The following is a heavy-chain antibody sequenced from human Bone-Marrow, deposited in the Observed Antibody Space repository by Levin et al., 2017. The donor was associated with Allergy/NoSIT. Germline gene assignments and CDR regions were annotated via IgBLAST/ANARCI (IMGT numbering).Heavy chain of an antibody. Sequence: PGESLKISCEASGFTFSHYAIHWVRQSPGKGLEWVAAISYDGSDTHYADSVKGRFTISRDNSKDTVFLQVDGLRAEDSAVYYCARDEAIGMVGADYWGQGTLVTVSS. J-gene: IGHJ4*02. CDR1: GFTFSHYA. V-gene: IGHV3-30*04. D-gene: IGHD5-24*01. CDR3: ARDEAIGMVGADY. CDR2: ISYDGSDT.